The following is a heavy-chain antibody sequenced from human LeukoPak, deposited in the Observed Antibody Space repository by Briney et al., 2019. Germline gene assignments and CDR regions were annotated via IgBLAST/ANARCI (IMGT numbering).Heavy chain of an antibody. CDR3: AKGHNWGWGGAFDI. J-gene: IGHJ3*02. Sequence: PGRFLRLSCAASGFTFSSYGMHWVRQAPGKGLEWVAVISYDGSNKYYADSVKGRFTISRDNSKNTLYLQMNSLRAEDTAVYYCAKGHNWGWGGAFDIWGQGTMVTVSS. CDR1: GFTFSSYG. V-gene: IGHV3-30*18. D-gene: IGHD7-27*01. CDR2: ISYDGSNK.